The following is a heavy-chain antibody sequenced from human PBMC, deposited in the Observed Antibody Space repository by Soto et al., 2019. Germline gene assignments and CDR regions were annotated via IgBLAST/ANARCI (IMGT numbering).Heavy chain of an antibody. CDR2: VYYSGIT. CDR1: GGSVSSSSYY. Sequence: QLQLQESGPGLVKPSETLSLTCTVSGGSVSSSSYYWGWVRQPPGKGLEWIGSVYYSGITYYNPSLESRVTISVDKSKNQFSLKLMSLSAADTAVYYCGRLEGLATISYYFDYWGQGALVTVSS. J-gene: IGHJ4*02. V-gene: IGHV4-39*01. CDR3: GRLEGLATISYYFDY. D-gene: IGHD3-9*01.